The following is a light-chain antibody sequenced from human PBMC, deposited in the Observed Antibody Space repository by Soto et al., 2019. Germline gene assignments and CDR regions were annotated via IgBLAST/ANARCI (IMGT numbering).Light chain of an antibody. CDR2: DAS. CDR3: QHYNSYSEA. Sequence: DIHLTQSPSSLSASVGDRVTISCRATQGIGTYLTWYQQKPGRAPNLLIYDASTLQTGAPSRFSGRASATDFTLTISSLQPDDFATYYCQHYNSYSEAFGQGTKVDIK. V-gene: IGKV1-16*01. J-gene: IGKJ1*01. CDR1: QGIGTY.